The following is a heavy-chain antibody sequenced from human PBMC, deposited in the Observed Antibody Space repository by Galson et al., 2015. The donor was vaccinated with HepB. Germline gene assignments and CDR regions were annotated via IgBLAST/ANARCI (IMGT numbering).Heavy chain of an antibody. CDR1: GFTFTSYG. CDR3: ATGDSPFDH. CDR2: ISGSGDIT. J-gene: IGHJ4*02. Sequence: SLRLSCAASGFTFTSYGMSWVRQAPGKGLEWVSTISGSGDITYYADSVKGRLTISRDKSKNTLYLEMNSLRSEDTAVYYCATGDSPFDHWGQGTRVTASS. V-gene: IGHV3-23*01.